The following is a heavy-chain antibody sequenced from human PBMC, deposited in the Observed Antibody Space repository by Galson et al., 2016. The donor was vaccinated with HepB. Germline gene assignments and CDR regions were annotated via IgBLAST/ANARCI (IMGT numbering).Heavy chain of an antibody. CDR1: GGSFSAYY. J-gene: IGHJ5*02. CDR3: ARRPWAARGWFDP. CDR2: INPNGSS. Sequence: SETLSLTCAVSGGSFSAYYWSWIRQPPGKGLEWIGEINPNGSSTYNPSLKSRVTISVDTSKNQFSLKLSSVTAADTAVYYCARRPWAARGWFDPWGQGTLVTVSS. V-gene: IGHV4-34*01. D-gene: IGHD6-6*01.